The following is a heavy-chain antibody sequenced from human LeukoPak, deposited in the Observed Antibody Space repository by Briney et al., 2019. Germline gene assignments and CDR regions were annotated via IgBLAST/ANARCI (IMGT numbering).Heavy chain of an antibody. J-gene: IGHJ6*04. D-gene: IGHD2-2*02. Sequence: GGSLRLSCAASGFTFSSYEMNWVRQAPEKGLEWVSYISSSGSTIYYADSVKGRFTISRDNAKNSLYLQMNSLRAEDTAVYYCARSPLRRGYCSSTSCNNYYYYGMDVWGKGTTVTVSS. CDR2: ISSSGSTI. V-gene: IGHV3-48*03. CDR3: ARSPLRRGYCSSTSCNNYYYYGMDV. CDR1: GFTFSSYE.